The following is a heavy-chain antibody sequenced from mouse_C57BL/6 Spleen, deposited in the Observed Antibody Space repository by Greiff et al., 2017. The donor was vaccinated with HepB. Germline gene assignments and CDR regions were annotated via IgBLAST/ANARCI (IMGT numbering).Heavy chain of an antibody. D-gene: IGHD1-1*02. CDR2: IHPNSGRT. CDR3: AKGGYLDY. CDR1: GYTFTSYW. J-gene: IGHJ2*01. Sequence: QVQLQQPGAELVKPGASVKLSCKASGYTFTSYWMHWVKQRPGQGLEWIGMIHPNSGRTNYNEKFKSKATLTVDKSSSTSYMQLSSLTSEDSAVYYCAKGGYLDYWGQGTTLTVSS. V-gene: IGHV1-64*01.